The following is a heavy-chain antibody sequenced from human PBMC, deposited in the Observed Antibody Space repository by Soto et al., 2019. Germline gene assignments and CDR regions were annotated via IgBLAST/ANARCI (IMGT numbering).Heavy chain of an antibody. Sequence: GGSLRLSCAASGFTFSSYAMSWVRQAPGKGLEWVSAISGSGGSTYYADSVKGRFTISRDNSKNTLYLQMNSLRAEDTAVYYCAKDLARHSPKQSYYYYGMDVWGQGTTVTVSS. V-gene: IGHV3-23*01. CDR3: AKDLARHSPKQSYYYYGMDV. CDR2: ISGSGGST. CDR1: GFTFSSYA. J-gene: IGHJ6*02. D-gene: IGHD3-3*02.